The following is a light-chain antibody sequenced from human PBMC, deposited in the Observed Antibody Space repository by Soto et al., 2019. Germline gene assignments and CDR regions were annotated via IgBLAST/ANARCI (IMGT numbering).Light chain of an antibody. J-gene: IGKJ5*01. V-gene: IGKV3-11*01. CDR3: QQRSNWPPST. Sequence: IVFTHSPATLSLSPGERATLYCRASQSVSSCLAWYQQKPGQAPRLLIYDASNRATGIPARFSGSGSGTDFTLTISSLEPEDFAVYYCQQRSNWPPSTFGQGTRLEIK. CDR1: QSVSSC. CDR2: DAS.